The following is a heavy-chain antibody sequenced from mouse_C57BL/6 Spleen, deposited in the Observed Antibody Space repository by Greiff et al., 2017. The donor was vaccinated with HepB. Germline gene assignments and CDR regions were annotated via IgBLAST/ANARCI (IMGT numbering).Heavy chain of an antibody. CDR2: IDPENGDT. CDR3: TTGGRPYYFDY. D-gene: IGHD3-3*01. CDR1: GFNIKDDY. Sequence: EVKLVESGAELVRPGASVKLSCTASGFNIKDDYMHWVKQRPEQGLEWIGWIDPENGDTEYASKFQGKATITADTSSNTAYLQLSSLTSEDTAVYYCTTGGRPYYFDYWGQGTTLTVSS. J-gene: IGHJ2*01. V-gene: IGHV14-4*01.